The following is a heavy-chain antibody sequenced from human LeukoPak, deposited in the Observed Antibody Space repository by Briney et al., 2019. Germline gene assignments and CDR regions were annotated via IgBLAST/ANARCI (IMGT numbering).Heavy chain of an antibody. Sequence: GGSLRLSCAASGFTYSSYGMHWVRQAPGKGLEWVAFIRYDGSNKYYADSVKGRFTISRDNSKNTLYLQMNSLRADDTAVYYCAKDVIAVSGRVYWGQGTLVTVSS. J-gene: IGHJ4*02. CDR2: IRYDGSNK. CDR3: AKDVIAVSGRVY. CDR1: GFTYSSYG. D-gene: IGHD6-19*01. V-gene: IGHV3-30*02.